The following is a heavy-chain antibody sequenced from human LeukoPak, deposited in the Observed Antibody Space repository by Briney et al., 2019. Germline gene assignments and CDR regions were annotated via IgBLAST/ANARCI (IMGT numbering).Heavy chain of an antibody. CDR2: IYDGGST. D-gene: IGHD3-22*01. Sequence: SDTLSLTYTVSGGSISSSSYYWGWIRHPPGKGLEWIGSIYDGGSTYYNPSLKSRVTISVDSSKNQFSLNLSSVTAAYTAVYYCARVYYDSSGYYYGDYFDYWGQGTLVTVSS. CDR3: ARVYYDSSGYYYGDYFDY. CDR1: GGSISSSSYY. V-gene: IGHV4-39*07. J-gene: IGHJ4*02.